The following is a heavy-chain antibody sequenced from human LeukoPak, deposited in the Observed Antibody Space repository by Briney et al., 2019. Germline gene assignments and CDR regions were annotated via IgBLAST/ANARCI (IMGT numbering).Heavy chain of an antibody. D-gene: IGHD6-6*01. CDR1: GGSISSGGYY. CDR2: IYYSGST. V-gene: IGHV4-31*03. CDR3: ARDSSSGFDY. J-gene: IGHJ4*02. Sequence: SETLSLTCTVSGGSISSGGYYWSWIRQHPGKGLEWIGYIYYSGSTYYNPSLKSRVTISVDTSKNQFSLKLSSVTAADTAVYYCARDSSSGFDYWGQGTLVTVPS.